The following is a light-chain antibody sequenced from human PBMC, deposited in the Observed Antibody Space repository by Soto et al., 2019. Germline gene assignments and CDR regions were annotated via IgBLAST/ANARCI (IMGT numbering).Light chain of an antibody. Sequence: EIVLTQSPATLSLSPGERATLSCRASQSVSSHLAWYQQKPGQAPRLLIYDASNRATGIPARFSGSGSGTDFTLTISSLEPEDFAVYYCQQRSNWSWTFGQGTKGDIK. CDR2: DAS. J-gene: IGKJ1*01. CDR3: QQRSNWSWT. CDR1: QSVSSH. V-gene: IGKV3-11*01.